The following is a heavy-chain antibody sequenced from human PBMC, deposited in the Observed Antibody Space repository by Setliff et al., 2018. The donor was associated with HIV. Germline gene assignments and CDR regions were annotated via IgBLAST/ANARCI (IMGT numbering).Heavy chain of an antibody. Sequence: PGESLKISCAAAGFTFSDYYMSWIRQAPGKGLEWLSYISSSSGSYTNYADSVKGRFTISRDNAEKSLHLQMNSLRAEDTAVYYCASSRPPDHSSGYLDYWGQGTLVTVSS. D-gene: IGHD3-22*01. J-gene: IGHJ4*02. V-gene: IGHV3-11*03. CDR2: ISSSSGSYT. CDR1: GFTFSDYY. CDR3: ASSRPPDHSSGYLDY.